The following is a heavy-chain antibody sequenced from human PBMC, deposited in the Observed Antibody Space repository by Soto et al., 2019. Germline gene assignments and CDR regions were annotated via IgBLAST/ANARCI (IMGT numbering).Heavy chain of an antibody. CDR1: GGTFSSYT. D-gene: IGHD2-2*02. J-gene: IGHJ4*02. Sequence: ASVKVCCKASGGTFSSYTISWVRQAPGQGLEWMGRIIPILGIANYAQKFQGRVTITADKSTSTAYMELSSLRSEDTAVYYCARGFCSSTSCYTPFDYWGQGTLVPVSS. V-gene: IGHV1-69*02. CDR2: IIPILGIA. CDR3: ARGFCSSTSCYTPFDY.